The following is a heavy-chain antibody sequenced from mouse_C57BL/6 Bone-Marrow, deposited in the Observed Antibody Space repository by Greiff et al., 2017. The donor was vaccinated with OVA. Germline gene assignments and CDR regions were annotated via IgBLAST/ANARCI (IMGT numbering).Heavy chain of an antibody. CDR2: INPSTGGT. D-gene: IGHD2-12*01. Sequence: LVESGASVKISCKASGYSFTGYYMNWVKQSPEKSLEWIGEINPSTGGTTYNQKFKAKATLTVDKSSSTAYMQLKSLTSEDSAVYYCARKEDYIKGGYFDYWGQGTTLTVSS. CDR1: GYSFTGYY. CDR3: ARKEDYIKGGYFDY. V-gene: IGHV1-42*01. J-gene: IGHJ2*01.